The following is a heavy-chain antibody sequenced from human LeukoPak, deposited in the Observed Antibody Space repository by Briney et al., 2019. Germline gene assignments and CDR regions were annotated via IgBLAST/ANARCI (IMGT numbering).Heavy chain of an antibody. CDR3: ARFHRTGDVDY. V-gene: IGHV1-18*01. CDR1: GYTFTSYD. D-gene: IGHD7-27*01. Sequence: ASVKVSCKASGYTFTSYDINWVRQATGQGLEWMGWMNPNSGNTNYAQKLQGRVTMTTDTSTSTAYMELRSLRSDDTAVYYCARFHRTGDVDYWGQGTLVTVSS. CDR2: MNPNSGNT. J-gene: IGHJ4*02.